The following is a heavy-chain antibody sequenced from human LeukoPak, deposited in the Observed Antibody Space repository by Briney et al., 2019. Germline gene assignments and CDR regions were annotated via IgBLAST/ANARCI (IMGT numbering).Heavy chain of an antibody. CDR3: AKDLSSGWYLDY. Sequence: GGSLRLSCAASGFTFSSYSMNWVRQAPGKGLEWVSSISSSSSYIYYADSVKGRFTISRDNAKNSLYLQMNSLRAEDTAVYYCAKDLSSGWYLDYWGRGTLVTVSP. V-gene: IGHV3-21*01. CDR2: ISSSSSYI. CDR1: GFTFSSYS. J-gene: IGHJ4*02. D-gene: IGHD6-19*01.